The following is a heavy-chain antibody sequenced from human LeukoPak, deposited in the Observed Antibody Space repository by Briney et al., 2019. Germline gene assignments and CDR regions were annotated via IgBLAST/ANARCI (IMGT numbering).Heavy chain of an antibody. CDR1: GFTVSSNY. V-gene: IGHV3-66*01. Sequence: GGSLRLSCAASGFTVSSNYMSWVRQAPGKGLEWVSVIYSGGSTYYADSVKGRFTISRDNSKNTMYLQMNSPRAEDTAVYYCAREEGYCSGGSCYTDDYWGQGTLVTVSS. D-gene: IGHD2-15*01. CDR3: AREEGYCSGGSCYTDDY. J-gene: IGHJ4*02. CDR2: IYSGGST.